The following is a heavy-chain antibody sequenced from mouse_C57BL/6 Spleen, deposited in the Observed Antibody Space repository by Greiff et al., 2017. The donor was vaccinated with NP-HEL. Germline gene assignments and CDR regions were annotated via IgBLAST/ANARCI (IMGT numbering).Heavy chain of an antibody. CDR1: GYTFTSYW. V-gene: IGHV1-55*01. CDR2: IYPGSGST. J-gene: IGHJ4*01. CDR3: ARRGPYAMDY. Sequence: VKLMESGAELVKPGASVKMSCKASGYTFTSYWITWVKQRPGQGLEWIGDIYPGSGSTNYNEKFKSKATLTVDTSSSTAYMQLSSLTSEDSAVYYCARRGPYAMDYWGQGTSVTVSS.